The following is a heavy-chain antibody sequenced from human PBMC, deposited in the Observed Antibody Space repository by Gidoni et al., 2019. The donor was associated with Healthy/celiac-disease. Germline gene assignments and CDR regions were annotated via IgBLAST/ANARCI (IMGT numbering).Heavy chain of an antibody. CDR1: GFTFSSSV. J-gene: IGHJ4*02. CDR2: ISGSGGST. CDR3: AKGNHLRPSGVGGYYFDY. Sequence: EVQLLESGGGLVQPGGSLRLSCAASGFTFSSSVLSWVRQAPGKGLEWVSAISGSGGSTYYADSVKGRFTISRDNSKNTLYLQMNSLRAEDTAVYYCAKGNHLRPSGVGGYYFDYWGQGTLVTVSS. V-gene: IGHV3-23*01. D-gene: IGHD1-26*01.